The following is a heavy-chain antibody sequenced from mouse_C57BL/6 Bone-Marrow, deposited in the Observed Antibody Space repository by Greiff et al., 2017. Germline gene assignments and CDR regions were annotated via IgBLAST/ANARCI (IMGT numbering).Heavy chain of an antibody. CDR1: GYTFTDSY. D-gene: IGHD2-4*01. J-gene: IGHJ3*01. CDR2: IFPGMGSP. Sequence: QVQLQQSGPELVKPGASVKISCKASGYTFTDSYFTWVKQRPGQGLEWIGWIFPGMGSPYYNEKFKGKAPLTVDKSSSTAYMLLSSLPSEDSAVYFCARSRGFYDYDAWFAYWGQGTLVTVSA. V-gene: IGHV1-75*01. CDR3: ARSRGFYDYDAWFAY.